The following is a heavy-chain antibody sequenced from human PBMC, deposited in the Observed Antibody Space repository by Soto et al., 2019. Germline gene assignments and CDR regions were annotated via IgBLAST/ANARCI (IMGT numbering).Heavy chain of an antibody. V-gene: IGHV1-69*04. J-gene: IGHJ6*03. CDR2: IIPILGVT. D-gene: IGHD6-6*01. CDR3: ARDPTSSSLRDYYYMDV. CDR1: GATFSSYT. Sequence: SVKVSCKASGATFSSYTISWVRQAPGQRLEWMGKIIPILGVTNYAQKFQGRVTITADKSTSTAYMELSSLRSEDTAVYFCARDPTSSSLRDYYYMDVWGKGTTVTVSS.